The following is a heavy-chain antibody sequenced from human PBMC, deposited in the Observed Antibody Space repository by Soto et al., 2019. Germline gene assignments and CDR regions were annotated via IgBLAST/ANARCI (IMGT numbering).Heavy chain of an antibody. CDR2: IYYSGST. CDR3: ARRVGGSGSDFVYYFDY. V-gene: IGHV4-39*01. Sequence: SETLSLTCTVSGGSISSSSYYWGWIRQPPGKGLEWIGSIYYSGSTYYNPSLKSRVTISVDTSKNQFSLKLSSVTAADTAVYYCARRVGGSGSDFVYYFDYWGQGTLVTVSS. D-gene: IGHD3-10*01. J-gene: IGHJ4*02. CDR1: GGSISSSSYY.